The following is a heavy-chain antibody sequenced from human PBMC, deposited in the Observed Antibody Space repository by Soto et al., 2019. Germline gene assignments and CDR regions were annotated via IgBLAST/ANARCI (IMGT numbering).Heavy chain of an antibody. CDR1: GFTFSSYG. J-gene: IGHJ5*02. D-gene: IGHD2-21*02. CDR3: AREAIVVVTAIYWFDP. CDR2: IWYDGSNK. Sequence: GGSLRLSCAASGFTFSSYGMHWVRQAPGKGLEWVAVIWYDGSNKYYADSVKGRFTISRDNSKNTLYLQMNSLRAEDTAVYYCAREAIVVVTAIYWFDPWGQGTLVTVSS. V-gene: IGHV3-33*01.